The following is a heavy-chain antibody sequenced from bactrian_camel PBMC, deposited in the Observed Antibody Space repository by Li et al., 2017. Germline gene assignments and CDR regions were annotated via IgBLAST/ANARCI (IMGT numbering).Heavy chain of an antibody. D-gene: IGHD4*01. CDR2: INVGGSIT. V-gene: IGHV3S1*01. Sequence: QLVESGGGLVQPVRSLRLSCVASGFTIAGSYMFWVRQAPGKGFEWVSSINVGGSITYYPDSVKGRFTISRDNAKNTLYLHLDSLKTEDTAMYYCAKDSPRGQWTLIATILDEYNYWGQGTQVTVS. J-gene: IGHJ4*01. CDR1: GFTIAGSY. CDR3: AKDSPRGQWTLIATILDEYNY.